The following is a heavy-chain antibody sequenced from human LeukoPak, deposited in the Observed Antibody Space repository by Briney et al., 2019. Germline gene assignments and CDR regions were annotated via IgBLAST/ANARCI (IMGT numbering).Heavy chain of an antibody. V-gene: IGHV1-69*01. D-gene: IGHD2-2*02. J-gene: IGHJ4*02. CDR2: IIPIFGTA. Sequence: SVKVSCKASGGTFSSYAISWVRQTPGQGLEWMGGIIPIFGTANYAQKFQGRVTITADESTSTAYMELSSLRSEDTAVYYCAKDAILGYCSSTSCYMVYWGQGTLVTVSS. CDR1: GGTFSSYA. CDR3: AKDAILGYCSSTSCYMVY.